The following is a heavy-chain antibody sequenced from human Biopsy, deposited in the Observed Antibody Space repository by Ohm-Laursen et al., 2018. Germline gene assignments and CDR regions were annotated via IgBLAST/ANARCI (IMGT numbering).Heavy chain of an antibody. Sequence: VASVKVSCKVSGYTLNEFSMHWGRQVPGKGLEWMGGFAPENGKTVYAQNFKARVSLTEAASTDTAYMELRSLSSEDTAVYYCAADIKVWNVNYWGQGTQVTVSS. CDR2: FAPENGKT. J-gene: IGHJ4*02. D-gene: IGHD1-1*01. V-gene: IGHV1-24*01. CDR1: GYTLNEFS. CDR3: AADIKVWNVNY.